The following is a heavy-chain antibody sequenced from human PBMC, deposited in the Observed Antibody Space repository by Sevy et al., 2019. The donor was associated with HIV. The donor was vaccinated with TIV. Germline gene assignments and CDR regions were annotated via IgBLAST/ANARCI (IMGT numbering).Heavy chain of an antibody. J-gene: IGHJ4*02. CDR3: ARGGPNQHQLDYFDY. CDR2: IGST. CDR1: GVSISNYY. Sequence: SETLSLTCTVSGVSISNYYWAWIRQPPGKGLEWVGFIGSTNYNPSLKSRVTTSVDTSKNHFSLKLSFVTVADTAIYYCARGGPNQHQLDYFDYWGQGTLVTVSS. V-gene: IGHV4-59*01. D-gene: IGHD6-13*01.